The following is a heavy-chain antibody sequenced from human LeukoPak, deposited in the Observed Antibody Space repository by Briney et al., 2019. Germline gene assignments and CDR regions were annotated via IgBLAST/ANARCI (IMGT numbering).Heavy chain of an antibody. J-gene: IGHJ4*02. Sequence: SVKVSCKASGGTFSSYAISWVRQAPGQGLEWMGGIIPIFGTANYAQKFQGRVTITTDESTSTAYTELSSLRSEDTAVYYCARDLSFGVASPFDYWGQGTLVTVSS. CDR3: ARDLSFGVASPFDY. V-gene: IGHV1-69*05. CDR2: IIPIFGTA. CDR1: GGTFSSYA. D-gene: IGHD3-3*01.